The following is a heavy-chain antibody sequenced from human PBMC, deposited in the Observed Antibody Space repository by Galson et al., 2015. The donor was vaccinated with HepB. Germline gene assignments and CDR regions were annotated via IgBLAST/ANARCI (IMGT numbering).Heavy chain of an antibody. CDR1: GHTFTGYY. CDR3: VGRATLNFDY. D-gene: IGHD5-24*01. J-gene: IGHJ4*02. CDR2: INPNSGGT. Sequence: SCKASGHTFTGYYMPWVRQAPGQGLEWMGWINPNSGGTNYAQKFQGRVTMTRDTSISTAYMELSRLRSDDTAVYYCVGRATLNFDYWGQGTLVTVSS. V-gene: IGHV1-2*02.